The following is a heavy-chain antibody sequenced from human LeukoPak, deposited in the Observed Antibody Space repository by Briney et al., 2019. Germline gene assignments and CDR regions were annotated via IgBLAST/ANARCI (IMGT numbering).Heavy chain of an antibody. CDR1: GFTVSSIH. Sequence: GGSLRLSCAASGFTVSSIHMVWVRQAPGKGLEWVSVTYTGGNSYYADSVKGRFIIPRDISKNMLYLQMNSLRAEDSALYYCARGGRGSAAVVAPRSFDIWGQGTMVTVSS. J-gene: IGHJ3*02. CDR3: ARGGRGSAAVVAPRSFDI. D-gene: IGHD3-22*01. CDR2: TYTGGNS. V-gene: IGHV3-53*01.